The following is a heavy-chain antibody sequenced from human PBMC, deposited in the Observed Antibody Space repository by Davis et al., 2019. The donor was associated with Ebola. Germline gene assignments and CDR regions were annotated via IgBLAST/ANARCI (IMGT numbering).Heavy chain of an antibody. J-gene: IGHJ4*02. CDR3: ARELLVTGYKCADY. V-gene: IGHV1-2*02. D-gene: IGHD3-9*01. CDR2: INSNNGDT. CDR1: GYNFIEYF. Sequence: ASVKVSCKASGYNFIEYFMHWVRQAPGQGLEWMGRINSNNGDTSYAQKFQGRVTMTRDTSISTTYLELSSLRSDDTAMYYCARELLVTGYKCADYWGQGTLVTVSS.